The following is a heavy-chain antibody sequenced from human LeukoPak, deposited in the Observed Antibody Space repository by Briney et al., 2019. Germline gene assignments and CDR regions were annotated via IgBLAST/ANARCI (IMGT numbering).Heavy chain of an antibody. D-gene: IGHD2/OR15-2a*01. CDR2: IYTSGNT. CDR3: TRGDNN. CDR1: GGSISSGSNY. Sequence: PSETLSLTCTASGGSISSGSNYWSWIRQPAGKGLEWIGRIYTSGNTHYKPSLKSRVTISLDTSKNQFSLKLSSVTAADTAVYYCTRGDNNWGQGTLVTVSS. J-gene: IGHJ4*02. V-gene: IGHV4-61*02.